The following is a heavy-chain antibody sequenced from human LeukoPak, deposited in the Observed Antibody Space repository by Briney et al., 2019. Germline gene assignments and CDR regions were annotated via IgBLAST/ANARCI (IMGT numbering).Heavy chain of an antibody. CDR1: GYTFTSYD. V-gene: IGHV1-8*01. D-gene: IGHD6-19*01. Sequence: ASMKVSCKASGYTFTSYDINWVRQATGQGLEWMGWMNPSSGNTGYAQKFQGRVTMTRNTSITTAYMELSSLRSEDTAVYYCARDRSGWYWFDPWGQGTLVTVSS. J-gene: IGHJ5*02. CDR2: MNPSSGNT. CDR3: ARDRSGWYWFDP.